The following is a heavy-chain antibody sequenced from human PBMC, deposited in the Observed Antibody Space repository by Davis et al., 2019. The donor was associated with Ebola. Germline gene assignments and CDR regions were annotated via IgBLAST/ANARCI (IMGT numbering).Heavy chain of an antibody. Sequence: GGSLRLSCKTSGYNFINYGIGWVRQMPGRGLEWMGIIYPGDYGTRYSPSFEGQVIISVDKSISTAYLQWSSLKASDTAMYYCVRQSSSGWKWGQGTLVTVSS. V-gene: IGHV5-51*01. J-gene: IGHJ4*02. CDR2: IYPGDYGT. D-gene: IGHD6-19*01. CDR3: VRQSSSGWK. CDR1: GYNFINYG.